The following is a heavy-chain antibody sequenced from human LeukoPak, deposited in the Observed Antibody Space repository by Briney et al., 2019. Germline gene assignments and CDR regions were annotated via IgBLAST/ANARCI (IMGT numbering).Heavy chain of an antibody. CDR3: ARGGSWSVDS. J-gene: IGHJ4*02. V-gene: IGHV3-7*05. Sequence: GSLRLSCAASGFTFSSYWMSWVRQAPGKGLEWVANIKQDGSDMYYVDSVKGRFTISRDNTMNSLYLQMNSLRAEDTAVYYCARGGSWSVDSWGQGTLVTVSS. CDR2: IKQDGSDM. D-gene: IGHD6-19*01. CDR1: GFTFSSYW.